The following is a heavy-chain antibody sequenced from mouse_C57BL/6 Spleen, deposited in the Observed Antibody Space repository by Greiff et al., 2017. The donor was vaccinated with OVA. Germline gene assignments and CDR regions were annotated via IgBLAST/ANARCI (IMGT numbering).Heavy chain of an antibody. CDR3: ERGEVYDGYNATYAMDY. J-gene: IGHJ4*01. D-gene: IGHD2-3*01. CDR1: GYAFSSSW. CDR2: IYPGDGDT. Sequence: VQLQQSGPELVKPGASVKISCKASGYAFSSSWMNWVKQRPGKGLEWIGRIYPGDGDTNYNGKFKGKATLTADTSSSTAYMQLSRLTSEDSAVFNGERGEVYDGYNATYAMDYWGQGTSGTVSS. V-gene: IGHV1-82*01.